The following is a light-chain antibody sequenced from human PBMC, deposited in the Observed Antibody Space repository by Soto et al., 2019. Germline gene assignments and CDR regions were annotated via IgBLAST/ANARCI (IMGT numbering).Light chain of an antibody. CDR3: QQSFSTPRT. Sequence: DIQMTQSPSPLSASVGDRVTITCRASQTISTYLNWYQQKPGKAPKLLIYGASSLQSGVPSRFSGSGSGTDFTLTISSMHPPDFGNYSCQQSFSTPRTFGQGTKVDIK. CDR2: GAS. CDR1: QTISTY. V-gene: IGKV1-39*01. J-gene: IGKJ1*01.